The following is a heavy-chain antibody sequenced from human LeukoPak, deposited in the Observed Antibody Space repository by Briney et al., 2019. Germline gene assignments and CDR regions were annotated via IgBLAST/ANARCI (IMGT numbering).Heavy chain of an antibody. CDR2: IYYSGST. D-gene: IGHD6-19*01. J-gene: IGHJ4*02. CDR1: GGSFSSYY. CDR3: ARTNSGWETKTDFDY. Sequence: SETLSLTCAVYGGSFSSYYWGWIRQPPGKGLEWIGSIYYSGSTYYNPSLKSRVTISVDTSKNQFSLKLSSVTAADTAVYYCARTNSGWETKTDFDYWGQGTLVTVSS. V-gene: IGHV4-39*07.